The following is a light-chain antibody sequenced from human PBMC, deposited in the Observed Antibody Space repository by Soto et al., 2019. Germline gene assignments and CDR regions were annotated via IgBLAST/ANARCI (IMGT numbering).Light chain of an antibody. CDR1: SGHSSYI. CDR3: ETWDSNTAV. V-gene: IGLV4-60*02. J-gene: IGLJ7*01. CDR2: LEGSGSY. Sequence: QLVLTQSSSASASLGSSVKLTCTLSSGHSSYIIAWHQQQPGKAPRYLMKLEGSGSYNKGSGVPDRFSGSSSGADRYLTISNLQFEDDADYYCETWDSNTAVFGGGTQLTVL.